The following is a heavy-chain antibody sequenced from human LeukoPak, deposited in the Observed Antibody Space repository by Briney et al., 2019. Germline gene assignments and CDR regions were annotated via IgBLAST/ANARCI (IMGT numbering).Heavy chain of an antibody. CDR2: ISSSSSYM. J-gene: IGHJ6*03. D-gene: IGHD4-23*01. CDR1: GFTFSTYS. CDR3: ASDRGKTSPYYYVDV. Sequence: GGSLRLSCAVSGFTFSTYSMHWVRQAPGKGLEWVSSISSSSSYMNYADSVKGRFTISRDNAENSLYLQMNSLRAEDTAVYYCASDRGKTSPYYYVDVWGKGTTVTVSS. V-gene: IGHV3-21*01.